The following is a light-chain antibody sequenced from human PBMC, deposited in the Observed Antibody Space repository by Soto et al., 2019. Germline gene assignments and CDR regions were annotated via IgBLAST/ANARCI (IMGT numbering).Light chain of an antibody. CDR3: SSFTSTSSLL. Sequence: QSALTQPASVSGSPGQSITISCTGTSSTVGGFNVVSWYQQHPGKAPKVIIYEGIKRPSGVSNRFSGSKSGNTASLTISGLQAEDEADYYCSSFTSTSSLLFGGGTQLTVL. CDR1: SSTVGGFNV. CDR2: EGI. V-gene: IGLV2-14*02. J-gene: IGLJ2*01.